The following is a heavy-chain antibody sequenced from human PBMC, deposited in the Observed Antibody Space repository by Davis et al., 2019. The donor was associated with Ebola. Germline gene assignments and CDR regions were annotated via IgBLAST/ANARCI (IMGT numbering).Heavy chain of an antibody. CDR3: ARLPRGYLDEGYGLDV. CDR2: MYPDDSDT. D-gene: IGHD3-3*01. J-gene: IGHJ6*02. Sequence: GESLKISCKGSNYNFAKYWIAWVRQVPGKGLEWMGVMYPDDSDTSYSPPFQGQVTMSVDKSINTAYLQRSSLKASDTAIYYCARLPRGYLDEGYGLDVWGQGTTVTVSS. V-gene: IGHV5-51*01. CDR1: NYNFAKYW.